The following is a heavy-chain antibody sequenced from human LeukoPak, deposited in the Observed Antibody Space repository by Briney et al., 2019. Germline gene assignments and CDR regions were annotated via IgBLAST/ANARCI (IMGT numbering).Heavy chain of an antibody. V-gene: IGHV3-48*01. Sequence: GGSLRLSCAASGFTFSSSTMNWVRQAPGRGLEWISHITSSSSSIIYYADSVQGRFTISRDDAKNSLYLQMNSLRAEDTAVYYCARHFGSGSYYYHYMDVWGKGTTVTVSS. J-gene: IGHJ6*03. D-gene: IGHD3-10*01. CDR1: GFTFSSST. CDR3: ARHFGSGSYYYHYMDV. CDR2: ITSSSSSII.